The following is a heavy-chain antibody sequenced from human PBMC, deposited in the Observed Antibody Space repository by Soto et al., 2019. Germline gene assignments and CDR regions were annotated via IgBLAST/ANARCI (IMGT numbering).Heavy chain of an antibody. V-gene: IGHV1-18*01. CDR3: AREVDYGSGSYYPLEY. Sequence: GASVKVSCKASGYTFTSYGISWVRQAPGQGLEWMGWISAYNGNTNYAQKLQGRVTMTTDTSTSTAYMELRSLRSDDTAVYYCAREVDYGSGSYYPLEYWGQGTLVTVSS. D-gene: IGHD3-10*01. J-gene: IGHJ4*02. CDR2: ISAYNGNT. CDR1: GYTFTSYG.